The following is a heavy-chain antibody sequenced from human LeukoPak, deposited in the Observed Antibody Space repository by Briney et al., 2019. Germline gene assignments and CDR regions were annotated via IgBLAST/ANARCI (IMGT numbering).Heavy chain of an antibody. J-gene: IGHJ4*02. V-gene: IGHV4-61*02. CDR1: GGSISSGGYS. Sequence: PSETLSLTCAVSGGSISSGGYSWSWIRQPAGKGLEWIGRIVPSGSTNYNPSLKSRVTMSVDTSKNQFSLKLNSVTAADTAVYYCAKEGAAPGPDFDYWGQGTLVIVSS. CDR2: IVPSGST. D-gene: IGHD6-13*01. CDR3: AKEGAAPGPDFDY.